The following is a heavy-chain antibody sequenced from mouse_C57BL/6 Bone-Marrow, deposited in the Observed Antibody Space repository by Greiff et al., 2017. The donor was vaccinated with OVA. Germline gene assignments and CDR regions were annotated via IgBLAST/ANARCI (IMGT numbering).Heavy chain of an antibody. V-gene: IGHV14-4*01. CDR1: GFNIKDDY. CDR2: IDPENGDT. CDR3: TLAWFAY. J-gene: IGHJ3*01. Sequence: EVQRVESGAELVRPGASVKLSCTASGFNIKDDYMHWVKQRPEQGLEWIGWIDPENGDTEYASKFQGKANITADTSSNTAYLQLSSLTSEDTAVYYCTLAWFAYWGQGTLVTVSA.